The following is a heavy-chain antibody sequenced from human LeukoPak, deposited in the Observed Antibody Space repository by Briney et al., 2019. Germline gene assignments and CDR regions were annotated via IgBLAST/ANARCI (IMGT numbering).Heavy chain of an antibody. D-gene: IGHD6-6*01. CDR2: ISSNGKTI. V-gene: IGHV3-48*03. J-gene: IGHJ3*02. Sequence: GGSLRLSCAASGFNLNSYLMSWVRQAPGKGLEWVSYISSNGKTIYYADSVKGRFTISRDNAKISLYLQMNSLRAEDTAVYYCAREYSSSSGKGSDIWGQGTMVTVSS. CDR1: GFNLNSYL. CDR3: AREYSSSSGKGSDI.